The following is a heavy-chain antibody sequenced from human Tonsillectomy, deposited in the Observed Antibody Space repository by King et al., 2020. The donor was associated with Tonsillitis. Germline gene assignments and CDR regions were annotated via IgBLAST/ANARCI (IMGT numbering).Heavy chain of an antibody. V-gene: IGHV4-61*02. CDR2: IYTSGRT. CDR1: GSSISSGSYY. J-gene: IGHJ3*02. CDR3: AGDYYDSSGFFDAFDI. D-gene: IGHD3-22*01. Sequence: QLQESGPGQVKPSQTLSLTCTVSGSSISSGSYYWSWIRQPAGKGLEWIGRIYTSGRTNYNPSLKSRVTISIDTSKNQFSLKLSSVTAADTAVYYCAGDYYDSSGFFDAFDIWGQGTMVTVSS.